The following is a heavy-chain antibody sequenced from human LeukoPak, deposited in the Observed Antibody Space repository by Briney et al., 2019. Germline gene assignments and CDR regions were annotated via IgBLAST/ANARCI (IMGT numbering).Heavy chain of an antibody. D-gene: IGHD2-21*02. CDR1: GYTFTSYY. CDR2: INPSGGST. V-gene: IGHV1-46*01. Sequence: ASVKVSCKASGYTFTSYYMHWVRQAPGQGLEWMGIINPSGGSTSYAQKFQGRVTMTRDTSTSTVYMELSSLRSGDTAVYYCAILGAGGPYCGGDCYSGIDYWGQGTLVTVSS. CDR3: AILGAGGPYCGGDCYSGIDY. J-gene: IGHJ4*02.